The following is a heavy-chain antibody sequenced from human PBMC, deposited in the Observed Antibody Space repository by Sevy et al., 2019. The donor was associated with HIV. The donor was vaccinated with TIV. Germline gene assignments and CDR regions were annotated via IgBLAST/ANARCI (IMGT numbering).Heavy chain of an antibody. Sequence: GGSLRLSCAGSGFTFNNYGIHWVRQAPGKGLEWVTMISYDGKNENYADSVKGRFTISRDNSKNTVYLQMNSLRPDDTAIYYCAKDRSGSWSVDYWGQGTLVTVSS. V-gene: IGHV3-30*18. J-gene: IGHJ4*02. CDR2: ISYDGKNE. CDR3: AKDRSGSWSVDY. CDR1: GFTFNNYG. D-gene: IGHD6-13*01.